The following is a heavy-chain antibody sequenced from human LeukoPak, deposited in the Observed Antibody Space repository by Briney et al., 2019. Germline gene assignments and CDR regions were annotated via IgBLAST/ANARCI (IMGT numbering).Heavy chain of an antibody. Sequence: SETLSLTCTVSGGSISSYYWSWIRQPPGKGLEWIGYIYYSGSTNYNPSLKSRVTISVDTSKNQFSLKLNSVTAADTAVYYCARTAHDVFYWFDPWGQGTLVTVSS. CDR2: IYYSGST. CDR3: ARTAHDVFYWFDP. CDR1: GGSISSYY. J-gene: IGHJ5*02. V-gene: IGHV4-59*01. D-gene: IGHD5-18*01.